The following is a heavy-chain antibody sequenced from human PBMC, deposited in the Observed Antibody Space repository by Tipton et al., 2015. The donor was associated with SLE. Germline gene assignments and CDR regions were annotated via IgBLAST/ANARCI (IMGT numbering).Heavy chain of an antibody. V-gene: IGHV4-59*01. CDR3: ARVFGYSSSWYSYYYYGMDV. D-gene: IGHD6-13*01. Sequence: TLSLTCTVSGGSISSYYWSWIRQPPGKGLEWIGYIYYSGSTNYNPSLKSRVTISVDTSKNQFSLKLSSVTAADTAVYYCARVFGYSSSWYSYYYYGMDVWGQGTTVTVSS. CDR1: GGSISSYY. CDR2: IYYSGST. J-gene: IGHJ6*02.